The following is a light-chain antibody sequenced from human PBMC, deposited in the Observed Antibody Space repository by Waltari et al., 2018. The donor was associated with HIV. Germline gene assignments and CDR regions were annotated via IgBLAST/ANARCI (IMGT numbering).Light chain of an antibody. CDR3: QQYYSPPGWT. Sequence: DIVMTQSPDSLAVSLGERATLNCKSSQSVLYSSNNEKYLAWYQQKPGQPPKLLIYWASTRESGVPDRFSGSGSGTDFTLTISSLQAEDVAVYYCQQYYSPPGWTFGQGTKVEIK. V-gene: IGKV4-1*01. CDR1: QSVLYSSNNEKY. CDR2: WAS. J-gene: IGKJ1*01.